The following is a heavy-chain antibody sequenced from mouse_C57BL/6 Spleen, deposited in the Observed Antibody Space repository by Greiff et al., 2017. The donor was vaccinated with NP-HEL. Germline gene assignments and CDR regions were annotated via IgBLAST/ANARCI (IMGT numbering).Heavy chain of an antibody. CDR2: INPNNGGT. J-gene: IGHJ3*01. V-gene: IGHV1-26*01. D-gene: IGHD2-1*01. CDR1: GYTFTDYY. CDR3: AGLPSVSY. Sequence: EVQLQQSGPELVKPGASVKISCKASGYTFTDYYMNWVKQSHGKSLEWIGDINPNNGGTSYNQKFKGKATLTVDKSSSTAYMELRSLTSEDSAVYYCAGLPSVSYWGQGTLVTVSA.